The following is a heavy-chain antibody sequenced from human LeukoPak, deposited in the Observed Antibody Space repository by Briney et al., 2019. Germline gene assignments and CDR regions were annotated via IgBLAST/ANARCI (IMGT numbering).Heavy chain of an antibody. CDR1: GFTFSSYE. V-gene: IGHV3-48*03. Sequence: GGSLRLSCTASGFTFSSYEMNWVRQAPGKGLEWVSYISSSGSTIYYADSVKGRFTISRDNAKNSLYLQMNSLRAEDTAVYYCATLLEYFDYWGQGTLVTVSS. D-gene: IGHD1-1*01. CDR2: ISSSGSTI. J-gene: IGHJ4*02. CDR3: ATLLEYFDY.